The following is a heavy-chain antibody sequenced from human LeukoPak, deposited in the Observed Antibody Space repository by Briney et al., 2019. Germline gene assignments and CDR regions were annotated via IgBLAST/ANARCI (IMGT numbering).Heavy chain of an antibody. CDR1: GFTLSSYA. D-gene: IGHD2-15*01. Sequence: GGSLRLSCAASGFTLSSYAMSWVRQGPGKGLEWVSGVSDSGSSTYYADSVKGRFTISRDNSKNTLYLQMNSLRAEDTAVYYCAKDVSGGSSDYWGQGTLVTVSS. CDR2: VSDSGSST. CDR3: AKDVSGGSSDY. J-gene: IGHJ4*02. V-gene: IGHV3-23*01.